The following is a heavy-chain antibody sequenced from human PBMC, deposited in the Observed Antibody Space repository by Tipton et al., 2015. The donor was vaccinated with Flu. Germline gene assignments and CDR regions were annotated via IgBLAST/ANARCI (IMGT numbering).Heavy chain of an antibody. CDR3: ARGGKYYYDSSGYGGFDP. D-gene: IGHD3-22*01. V-gene: IGHV3-13*01. CDR1: GFTFSSYD. CDR2: IGTAGDT. J-gene: IGHJ5*02. Sequence: SGFTFSSYDMHWVRQATGKGLEWVSAIGTAGDTYYPGSVKGRFTISRENAKNSLYLQMNSLRAGDTAVYYCARGGKYYYDSSGYGGFDPWGQGTLVTVSS.